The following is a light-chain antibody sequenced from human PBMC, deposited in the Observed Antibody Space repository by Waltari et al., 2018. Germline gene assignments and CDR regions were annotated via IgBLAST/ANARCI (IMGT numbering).Light chain of an antibody. CDR3: QSYDSSLSAV. J-gene: IGLJ3*02. V-gene: IGLV1-40*01. CDR1: SSNIGAGYA. CDR2: AYS. Sequence: QSVLTPPPSVSGAPRQRVTISSPGSSSNIGAGYAVHWYQQLPGAAPKLLIYAYSNRPSGVPDRFYGSRSGTSASLAITGLQAEDEADYYCQSYDSSLSAVFGGGTKLTVL.